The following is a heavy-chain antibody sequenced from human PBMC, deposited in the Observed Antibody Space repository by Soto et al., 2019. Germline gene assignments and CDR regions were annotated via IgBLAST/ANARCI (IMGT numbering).Heavy chain of an antibody. V-gene: IGHV1-2*02. CDR1: GYSFTAYY. Sequence: QVQLVQAGAEVKKPGASVKLSCKTSGYSFTAYYMYWVRQAPGQGLEWMGWINPNTGGTNYAQKFQGRVTMTRDTSITTAYMELRSLTSDDSAVYYCARDGGFLQRYYYTYNGMDVWGQGTTVTVSS. J-gene: IGHJ6*02. CDR3: ARDGGFLQRYYYTYNGMDV. D-gene: IGHD3-16*01. CDR2: INPNTGGT.